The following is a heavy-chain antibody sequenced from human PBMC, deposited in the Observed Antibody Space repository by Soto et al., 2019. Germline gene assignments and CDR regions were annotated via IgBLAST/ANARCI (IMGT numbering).Heavy chain of an antibody. CDR1: GFMFSSYA. CDR2: ISYDGGNT. CDR3: ARDPRPSGYARHMDV. V-gene: IGHV3-30*17. J-gene: IGHJ6*02. D-gene: IGHD5-12*01. Sequence: QEKLVESGGGVVQPGGSLRLSCEASGFMFSSYALHWVRQAPGKGLEWLAIISYDGGNTYYADSVKGRFTISRDGSRYTVYLEMDSLRPEYPGVYYCARDPRPSGYARHMDVGGQGTTVTVS.